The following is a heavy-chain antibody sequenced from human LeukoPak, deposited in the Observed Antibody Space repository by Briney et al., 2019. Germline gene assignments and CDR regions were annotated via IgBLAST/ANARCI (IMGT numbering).Heavy chain of an antibody. D-gene: IGHD3-10*01. CDR3: ARETSGHHDY. J-gene: IGHJ4*02. CDR2: IWYDGNNK. CDR1: GFTFSSYA. Sequence: GRSLRLSCAASGFTFSSYAMHWVRQAPGKGLEWVAVIWYDGNNKYYADPVKGRFTISRDNSKNTVYLQMNSLRAEDTAVYYCARETSGHHDYWGQGTLVTVSS. V-gene: IGHV3-33*01.